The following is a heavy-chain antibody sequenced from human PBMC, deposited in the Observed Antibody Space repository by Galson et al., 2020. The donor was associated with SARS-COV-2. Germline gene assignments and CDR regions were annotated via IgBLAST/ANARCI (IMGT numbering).Heavy chain of an antibody. V-gene: IGHV3-7*03. D-gene: IGHD3-10*01. CDR3: ARDRDGSGILWFGELFDY. J-gene: IGHJ4*02. Sequence: GGSLRLSCAASGFTFSSYWMSWVRQAPGKGLEWVANIKQDGSEKYYVDSVKGRFTISRDNAKNSLYLQMNSLRAEDTAVYYCARDRDGSGILWFGELFDYWGQGTLVTVSS. CDR1: GFTFSSYW. CDR2: IKQDGSEK.